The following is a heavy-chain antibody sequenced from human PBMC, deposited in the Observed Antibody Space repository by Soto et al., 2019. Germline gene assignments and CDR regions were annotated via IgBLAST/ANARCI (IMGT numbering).Heavy chain of an antibody. D-gene: IGHD3-10*01. CDR3: ARGWFGEANWFDP. CDR2: IYYSGST. Sequence: ASETLSLTCTVSGGSISSYYWSWIRQTPGKGLEWIGYIYYSGSTNYNPSLKSRVTISVDTSKNQFSLKLSSVTAADTAVHYCARGWFGEANWFDPWGQGTLVTVS. CDR1: GGSISSYY. J-gene: IGHJ5*02. V-gene: IGHV4-59*01.